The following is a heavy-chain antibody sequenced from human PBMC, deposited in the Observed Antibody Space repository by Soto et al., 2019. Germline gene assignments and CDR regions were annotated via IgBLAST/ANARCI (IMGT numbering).Heavy chain of an antibody. CDR3: ARQGSYSLRD. D-gene: IGHD1-26*01. CDR1: GGSISSYY. V-gene: IGHV4-59*08. Sequence: QVQLQESGPGLVKPSETLSLTCTVSGGSISSYYWSWIRQPPGKGLEWIGYIYYSGSTNYNPSLKSRVTISVDTSKNQFSLKLSSVTAADTAVYYCARQGSYSLRDWGQVTLVTVSS. CDR2: IYYSGST. J-gene: IGHJ4*02.